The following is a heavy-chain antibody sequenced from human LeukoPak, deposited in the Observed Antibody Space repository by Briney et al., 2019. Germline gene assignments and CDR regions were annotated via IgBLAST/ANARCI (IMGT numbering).Heavy chain of an antibody. CDR1: GGSFSGYY. D-gene: IGHD6-13*01. V-gene: IGHV4-34*01. CDR3: ARVMVSIAAAKRYYGMDV. J-gene: IGHJ6*02. Sequence: NSSETLSLTCAVYGGSFSGYYWSWIRQPPEKGLEWIGEINHSGSTNYNPSLKSRVTISVDTSKNQFSLKLSSVTAADTAVYYCARVMVSIAAAKRYYGMDVWGQGTTVTVSS. CDR2: INHSGST.